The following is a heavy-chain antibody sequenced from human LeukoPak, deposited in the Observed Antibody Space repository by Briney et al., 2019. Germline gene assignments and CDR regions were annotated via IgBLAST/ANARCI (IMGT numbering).Heavy chain of an antibody. D-gene: IGHD2-15*01. CDR3: AKGRCSGGSCYGRGFDY. CDR1: GLTFSSYS. CDR2: ITGSGGSA. Sequence: GGSLRLSCVVSGLTFSSYSMTWVRQAPGKGLEWVSGITGSGGSAYYTDSVKGRFTISRDNSKNTLYLQMNSLRAEDTAVYYCAKGRCSGGSCYGRGFDYWGQGTLVTVSS. V-gene: IGHV3-23*01. J-gene: IGHJ4*02.